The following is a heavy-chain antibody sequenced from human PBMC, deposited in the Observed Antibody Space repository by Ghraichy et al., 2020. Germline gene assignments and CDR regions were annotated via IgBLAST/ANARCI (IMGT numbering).Heavy chain of an antibody. V-gene: IGHV3-33*01. J-gene: IGHJ4*02. CDR1: GFTFSRHG. D-gene: IGHD5-12*01. CDR3: ARDENSGYRWVPGYY. Sequence: GGSLRLSCAASGFTFSRHGFHWVRQAPGKGLEWVAVIWYDGSRELYADSVKGRFTISRDNSKNTVYLQMNSLRAEDTAVYYCARDENSGYRWVPGYYWGQGTLVTVAS. CDR2: IWYDGSRE.